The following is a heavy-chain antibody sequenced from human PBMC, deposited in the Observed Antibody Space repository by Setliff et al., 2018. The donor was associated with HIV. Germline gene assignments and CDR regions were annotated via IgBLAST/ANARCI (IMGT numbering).Heavy chain of an antibody. Sequence: GGSLRLSCAASGFSFNNYNMNWVRQAPGKGLEWISYISSSGSSIYYADSVKGRFTISRDNARNSLYLQMNSLRVEDTAVYYCVRDFHDSSGYSDFWGQGTLVTVSS. V-gene: IGHV3-48*04. CDR3: VRDFHDSSGYSDF. D-gene: IGHD3-22*01. J-gene: IGHJ4*02. CDR2: ISSSGSSI. CDR1: GFSFNNYN.